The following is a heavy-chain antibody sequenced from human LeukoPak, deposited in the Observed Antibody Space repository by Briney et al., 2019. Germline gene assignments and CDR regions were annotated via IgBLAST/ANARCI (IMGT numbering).Heavy chain of an antibody. CDR3: ARYCSSTSCYLGYFDY. V-gene: IGHV4-30-4*01. CDR1: GGSISSSDYY. CDR2: IYYSGST. D-gene: IGHD2-2*01. J-gene: IGHJ4*02. Sequence: SETLSLTCTVSGGSISSSDYYWSWIRQPPGKGLEWIGYIYYSGSTYYNPSLKSRVTISVDTSKNQFSLKLSSVTAADTAVYYCARYCSSTSCYLGYFDYWGQGTLVTVSS.